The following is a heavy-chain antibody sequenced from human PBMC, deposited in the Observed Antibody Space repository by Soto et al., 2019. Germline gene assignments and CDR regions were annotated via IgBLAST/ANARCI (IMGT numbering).Heavy chain of an antibody. CDR3: ARARHGEVYYYYYGMDV. V-gene: IGHV3-13*01. J-gene: IGHJ6*02. CDR1: GFTFSSYD. CDR2: IGTAGDT. Sequence: GGSLRLSCAASGFTFSSYDMHWVRQATGKGLEWVSAIGTAGDTYYPGSVKGRFTISRENAKNSLYLQMNSLRAEDTAVYYCARARHGEVYYYYYGMDVWGQGTTVTVSS.